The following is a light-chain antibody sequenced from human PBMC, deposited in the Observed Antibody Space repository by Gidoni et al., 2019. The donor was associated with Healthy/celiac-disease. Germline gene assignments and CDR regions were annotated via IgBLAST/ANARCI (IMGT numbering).Light chain of an antibody. V-gene: IGKV3-15*01. J-gene: IGKJ2*01. Sequence: EIVMMQSPATLSVSPGERATLSCRASQSVNSNLAWYQQNPGQAPRLLIYGASTRATGIPSRFSGSGSGTEFTLTISSLQSEDFSVYYCQQYNNWPPHTFGQGTKLEIK. CDR2: GAS. CDR3: QQYNNWPPHT. CDR1: QSVNSN.